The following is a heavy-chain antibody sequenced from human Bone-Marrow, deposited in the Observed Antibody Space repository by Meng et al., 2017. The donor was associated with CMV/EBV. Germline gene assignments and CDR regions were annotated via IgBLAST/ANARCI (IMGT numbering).Heavy chain of an antibody. CDR1: GGSFSGYY. CDR2: INHSGST. CDR3: ARGGYYDFWSASPRYFDY. Sequence: SETLSLTCAVYGGSFSGYYWSWIRQPPGKGLEWIGEINHSGSTNYNPSLKSRVTISVDTSKNPFSLMLSSVTAADTAVYYCARGGYYDFWSASPRYFDYWGQGTLVTVSS. V-gene: IGHV4-34*01. J-gene: IGHJ4*02. D-gene: IGHD3-3*01.